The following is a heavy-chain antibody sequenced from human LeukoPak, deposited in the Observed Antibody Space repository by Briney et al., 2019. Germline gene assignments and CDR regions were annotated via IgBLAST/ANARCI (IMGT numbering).Heavy chain of an antibody. Sequence: SETLSLTCAVYGGSFSGYYWSWIRQPPGKGLEWIGEINHSGSTNYNPSLKSRVTISVDTSKNQFSLKLSPVTAADTAVYYCASLRGGRYCSSTSCYKDDYWGQGTLVTVSS. D-gene: IGHD2-2*02. J-gene: IGHJ4*02. CDR1: GGSFSGYY. CDR3: ASLRGGRYCSSTSCYKDDY. CDR2: INHSGST. V-gene: IGHV4-34*01.